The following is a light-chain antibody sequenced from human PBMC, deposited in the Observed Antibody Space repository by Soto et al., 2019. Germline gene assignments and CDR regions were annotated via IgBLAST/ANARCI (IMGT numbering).Light chain of an antibody. CDR3: RQYGSSPDLT. CDR1: QNVSSY. CDR2: NAS. Sequence: EIVLTQSPATLSVSTGEGATLSCRASQNVSSYLAWYQQKPGQGPRLLIYNASSRATGIPDRFSGSGSGTDFTLTISRVEPEDFAVYYCRQYGSSPDLTFGGGTKVDIK. V-gene: IGKV3-20*01. J-gene: IGKJ4*01.